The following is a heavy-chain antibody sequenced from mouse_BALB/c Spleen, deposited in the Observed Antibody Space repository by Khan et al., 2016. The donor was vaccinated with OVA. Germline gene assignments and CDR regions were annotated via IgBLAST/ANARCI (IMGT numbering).Heavy chain of an antibody. Sequence: QVQLQQSGAELAKPGASVKMSCKASGYTFTSYWMHWVKQRPGQGLEWIGYINPSTGYTEYNQRFKDQVTFTADKSSCTAYMQLSSLTSEESAVYYCATHGSSSAWLTYWGQGTLVTVSA. D-gene: IGHD1-1*01. CDR2: INPSTGYT. CDR3: ATHGSSSAWLTY. J-gene: IGHJ3*01. V-gene: IGHV1-7*01. CDR1: GYTFTSYW.